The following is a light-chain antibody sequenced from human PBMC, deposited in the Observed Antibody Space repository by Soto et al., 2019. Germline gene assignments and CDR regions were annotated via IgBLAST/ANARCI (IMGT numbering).Light chain of an antibody. J-gene: IGKJ5*01. CDR3: QQRGKWPIT. Sequence: EIVLTQSPATLSLSPGERTTLSCRASQSVSSYLAWYQQKPGQAPRLLIYDASNRATGLPARFSGSGSGTALTLPISSLEPEDFAVSYCQQRGKWPITFGQGTRLEI. V-gene: IGKV3-11*01. CDR1: QSVSSY. CDR2: DAS.